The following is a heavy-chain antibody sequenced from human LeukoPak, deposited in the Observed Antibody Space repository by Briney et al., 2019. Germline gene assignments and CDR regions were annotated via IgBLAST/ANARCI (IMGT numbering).Heavy chain of an antibody. CDR3: ASEGLWFGELSWFDP. J-gene: IGHJ5*02. V-gene: IGHV4-4*07. Sequence: SETLSLTCTVSGGSISSYYWSWIRQPAGKGLEWIGRIYTSGSTNYNPSLKSRVTMSVDTSKNQFSLKLGSVTAADTAVYYCASEGLWFGELSWFDPWGQGTLVTVSS. D-gene: IGHD3-10*01. CDR1: GGSISSYY. CDR2: IYTSGST.